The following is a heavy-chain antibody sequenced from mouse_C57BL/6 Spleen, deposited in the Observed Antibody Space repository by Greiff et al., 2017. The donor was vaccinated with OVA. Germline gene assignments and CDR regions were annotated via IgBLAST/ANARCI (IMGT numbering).Heavy chain of an antibody. Sequence: EVQLQQSGPELVKPGASVKISCTASGYTFTDYYMTWVKQSHGKSLEWIGDINPNNGGTSYKQKFKGKATLTVDKSSSSAYMEFRSLTSEDSAVYDCARDYGSSYEYLDYWGQGTTLTVSS. CDR3: ARDYGSSYEYLDY. CDR1: GYTFTDYY. J-gene: IGHJ2*01. D-gene: IGHD1-1*01. V-gene: IGHV1-26*01. CDR2: INPNNGGT.